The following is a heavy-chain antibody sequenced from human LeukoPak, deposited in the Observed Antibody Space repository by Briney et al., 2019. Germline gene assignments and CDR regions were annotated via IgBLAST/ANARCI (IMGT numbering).Heavy chain of an antibody. V-gene: IGHV1-2*02. CDR3: AREMETGTVVTPGY. Sequence: GASVKVSCKASGYTLTDYHIHWVRQAPGQGLEWMGWINLNSGGTNYAQKFQGRVTMTRDTSISTTHMELRSLRSDDTAVYYCAREMETGTVVTPGYWGQGTLVTVSS. J-gene: IGHJ4*02. CDR2: INLNSGGT. CDR1: GYTLTDYH. D-gene: IGHD4-23*01.